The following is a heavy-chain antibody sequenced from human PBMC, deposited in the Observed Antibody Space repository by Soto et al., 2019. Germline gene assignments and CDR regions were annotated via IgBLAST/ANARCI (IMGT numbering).Heavy chain of an antibody. CDR2: IYYSGST. CDR1: GGSISRGGYY. Sequence: PSETLSLTCTVFGGSISRGGYYWSWIRQHPGKGLEWIGYIYYSGSTYYNPSLKSRVTISVDTSKNQFSLKLSSVTAADTAVYYCARGRGTMATIDYSGQGSLVTGSS. J-gene: IGHJ4*02. CDR3: ARGRGTMATIDY. D-gene: IGHD3-10*01. V-gene: IGHV4-31*03.